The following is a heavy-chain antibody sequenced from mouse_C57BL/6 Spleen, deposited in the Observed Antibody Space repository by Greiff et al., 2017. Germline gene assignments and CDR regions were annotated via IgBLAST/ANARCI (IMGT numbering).Heavy chain of an antibody. CDR2: IYPGDGDT. CDR1: GYAFSSSW. Sequence: VQLQQSGPELVKPGASVKISCKASGYAFSSSWMNWVKQRPGKGLEWIGRIYPGDGDTNYNGKFKGKATLPADKSSSTAYMQLSSLTSEDSAVYFWASTGGPYYYFDYWGQGTTLTVSS. D-gene: IGHD2-10*01. CDR3: ASTGGPYYYFDY. V-gene: IGHV1-82*01. J-gene: IGHJ2*01.